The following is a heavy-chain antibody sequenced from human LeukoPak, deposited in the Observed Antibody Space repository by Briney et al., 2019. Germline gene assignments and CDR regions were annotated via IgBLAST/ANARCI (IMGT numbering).Heavy chain of an antibody. Sequence: SETLSLTCAVYGGSFSRYYWSWIRQSPGKGLEWIAEIDHRGDTNYNPSVKSRVTISVDTSKNQFSLKLRSLSAADAALYYCARGATISETGYFDFWGQGTLVTVSS. D-gene: IGHD2-21*02. V-gene: IGHV4-34*01. CDR1: GGSFSRYY. CDR2: IDHRGDT. CDR3: ARGATISETGYFDF. J-gene: IGHJ4*03.